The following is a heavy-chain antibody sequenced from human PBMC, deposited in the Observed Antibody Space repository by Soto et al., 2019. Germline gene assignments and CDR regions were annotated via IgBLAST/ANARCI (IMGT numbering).Heavy chain of an antibody. Sequence: EVQLVESGGGLVKPGESLRLSCVASGFTFSSYSMNWVRQAPGKGLEWVSSISSANAYIYYADSVQGRFTVSSDISGNTLFLRMTSLTADDTAVYFCAKRDVPHSTSNAYFYDHGGRGVLVTFSS. J-gene: IGHJ4*02. CDR2: ISSANAYI. D-gene: IGHD2-21*02. V-gene: IGHV3-21*04. CDR3: AKRDVPHSTSNAYFYDH. CDR1: GFTFSSYS.